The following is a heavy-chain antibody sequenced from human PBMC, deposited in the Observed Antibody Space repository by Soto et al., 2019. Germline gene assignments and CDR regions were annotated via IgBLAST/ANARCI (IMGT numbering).Heavy chain of an antibody. Sequence: PSETLSLTCSVSGCSIRSFSWSWIRQPPGRGLEWIGYIYNSGSTNYNPSLKSRATISVDTSKNQFSLTLTSVTAADTAVYYCARFHKYSEANWFDPWGQGTLVTVSS. CDR3: ARFHKYSEANWFDP. D-gene: IGHD2-15*01. V-gene: IGHV4-4*09. CDR1: GCSIRSFS. CDR2: IYNSGST. J-gene: IGHJ5*02.